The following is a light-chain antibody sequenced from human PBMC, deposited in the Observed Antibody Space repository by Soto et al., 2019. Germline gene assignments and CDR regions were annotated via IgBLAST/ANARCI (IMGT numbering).Light chain of an antibody. Sequence: QSVLTQPASVSGSPGQSTTMSCTGTSSDVGGYKYVSWYQQHPGKVPKLMIYEVSNRPSGVSNRFSGSKSGNTASLTISGLQAEDEADYYCSSYTSSSTYVFGTGTKV. V-gene: IGLV2-14*01. J-gene: IGLJ1*01. CDR1: SSDVGGYKY. CDR3: SSYTSSSTYV. CDR2: EVS.